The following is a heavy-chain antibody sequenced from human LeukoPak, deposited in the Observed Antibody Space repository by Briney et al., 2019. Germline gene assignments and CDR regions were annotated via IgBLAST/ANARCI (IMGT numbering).Heavy chain of an antibody. CDR1: GGSFSGYY. CDR2: INYSGST. V-gene: IGHV4-34*01. D-gene: IGHD4-17*01. CDR3: ARGLRYFDY. Sequence: PSETLSLTCAVYGGSFSGYYWSWIHQPPGKGLEWIGEINYSGSTNYNPSLKSRVTISVDTSKNQFSLKLSSVTAADTAVYYCARGLRYFDYWGQGTLVTVSS. J-gene: IGHJ4*02.